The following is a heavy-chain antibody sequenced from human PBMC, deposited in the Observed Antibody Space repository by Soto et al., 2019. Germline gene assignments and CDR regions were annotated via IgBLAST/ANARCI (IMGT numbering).Heavy chain of an antibody. CDR2: IYPGGTT. D-gene: IGHD5-18*01. CDR3: ARARDGYNFLYEPT. V-gene: IGHV3-53*01. J-gene: IGHJ4*02. Sequence: HLGGSLRLSCTASGFTISNNYMSWVRQAPGKGLEWVSVIYPGGTTYYADSVKGRFTISRDNSKKTLHLQMSSLRAEDTAVYFCARARDGYNFLYEPTWGQGTLVTVSS. CDR1: GFTISNNY.